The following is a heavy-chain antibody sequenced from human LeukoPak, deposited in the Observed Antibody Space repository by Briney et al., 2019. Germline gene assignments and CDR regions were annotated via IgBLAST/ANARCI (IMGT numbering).Heavy chain of an antibody. CDR3: ARGGDMRVVGAFDI. CDR2: ISAYNGNT. J-gene: IGHJ3*02. CDR1: GYTFTSYG. V-gene: IGHV1-18*01. D-gene: IGHD3-22*01. Sequence: ASVKVSCKASGYTFTSYGINWVRQAPGQGLEWMGWISAYNGNTNYAQKLQGRVTMTRDTSTSTVYMELRSQRSDDTALYYCARGGDMRVVGAFDIWGQGTMVTVSS.